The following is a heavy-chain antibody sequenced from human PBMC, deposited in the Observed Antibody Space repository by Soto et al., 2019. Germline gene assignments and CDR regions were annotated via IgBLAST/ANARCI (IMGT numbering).Heavy chain of an antibody. CDR3: AREMLEQQLVHLNWFDP. CDR2: INPSGGST. D-gene: IGHD6-13*01. V-gene: IGHV1-46*01. J-gene: IGHJ5*02. CDR1: GYTFTSYY. Sequence: ASGKVSCWASGYTFTSYYMHRVRQAPGQGLEWMGIINPSGGSTSYAQKFQGRVTMTRDTSTSTVYMELSSLRSEDTAVYYCAREMLEQQLVHLNWFDPWGQGTLVTVPS.